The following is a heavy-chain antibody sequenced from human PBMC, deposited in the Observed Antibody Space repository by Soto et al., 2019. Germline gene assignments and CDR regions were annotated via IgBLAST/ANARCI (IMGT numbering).Heavy chain of an antibody. D-gene: IGHD6-13*01. CDR2: IWYDGSKI. CDR1: GFTFSSYG. V-gene: IGHV3-33*01. Sequence: QVQLVQSGGCVVQPGGSLRLSCAASGFTFSSYGMHWVRQAPGKGLEWVAVIWYDGSKIYYADSVKGRFTISRDNSKSTLYLQMNSLRAEDKAVYYCARPLEQHQLGFGMDVWGQGSPVTVSS. J-gene: IGHJ6*01. CDR3: ARPLEQHQLGFGMDV.